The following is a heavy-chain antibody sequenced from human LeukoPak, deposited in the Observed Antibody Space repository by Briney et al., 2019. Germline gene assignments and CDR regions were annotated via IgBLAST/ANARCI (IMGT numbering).Heavy chain of an antibody. CDR2: ISGDGGNV. D-gene: IGHD4-17*01. J-gene: IGHJ4*02. CDR1: GFTFEGYA. V-gene: IGHV3-43*02. CDR3: VKDSYYGDPLDF. Sequence: PGGSLRLSCAASGFTFEGYAMHWVRQAPGKGLEWVSLISGDGGNVYHADSVKGRLTISRDNSRNSLYLQMNSLRTEDTAFYYCVKDSYYGDPLDFWGQGTLVTVSS.